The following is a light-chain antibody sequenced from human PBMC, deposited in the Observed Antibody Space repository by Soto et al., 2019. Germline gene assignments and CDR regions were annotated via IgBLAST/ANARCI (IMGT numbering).Light chain of an antibody. CDR3: QQYGSSPGTLT. V-gene: IGKV3-20*01. Sequence: EIVLTQSPGTLSLSPGERATLSCRASQSVSSSYLVWYQQKPGQAPRLLIYGASSRATGIPDRFSGSGSGTDFTHTISRLEPEDFAVYYCQQYGSSPGTLTFGGGTKVEIK. J-gene: IGKJ4*01. CDR2: GAS. CDR1: QSVSSSY.